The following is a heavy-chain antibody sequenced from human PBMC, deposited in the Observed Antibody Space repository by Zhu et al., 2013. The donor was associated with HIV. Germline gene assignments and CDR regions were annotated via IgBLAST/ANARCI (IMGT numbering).Heavy chain of an antibody. CDR1: GYTFTSYG. CDR3: ATNLDYSRGGDWFDP. V-gene: IGHV1-18*01. J-gene: IGHJ5*02. D-gene: IGHD2-21*01. CDR2: ISAYNGIT. Sequence: VQLVQSGAEVKKPGASVKVSCKASGYTFTSYGINWVRQAPGQGLEWMGWISAYNGITNYAQKFQGRVTMTEDTSTDTAYMELSSLRSEDTAVYYCATNLDYSRGGDWFDPWGQGTLVTVSS.